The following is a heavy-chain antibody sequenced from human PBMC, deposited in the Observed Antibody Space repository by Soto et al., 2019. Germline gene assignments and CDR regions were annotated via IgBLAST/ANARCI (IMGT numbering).Heavy chain of an antibody. CDR2: ISWNSASM. CDR1: GFTFDDYA. V-gene: IGHV3-9*01. D-gene: IGHD1-26*01. Sequence: GGSLRRSCAASGFTFDDYAMHWVRQAPGKGLEWISGISWNSASMDYADSVKDRFSISRDNAENSLYLQMNILKIEDTAFYYCARSFSDSYYDLDFWGQGTLVTVSS. CDR3: ARSFSDSYYDLDF. J-gene: IGHJ4*02.